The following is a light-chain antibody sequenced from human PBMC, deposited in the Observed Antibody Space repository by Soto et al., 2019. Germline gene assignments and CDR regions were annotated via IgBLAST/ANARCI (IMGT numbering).Light chain of an antibody. J-gene: IGKJ1*01. V-gene: IGKV3-15*01. CDR1: QRISSN. Sequence: EVVMTQSPATLSVSPGERATLSCRASQRISSNLAWYQQRPGQAPRLLIYGASTRAPGIPARFSGSGSETEFTLTISILQSEDFAVYYCQHYNNWPPWTFGQGTKVEIK. CDR2: GAS. CDR3: QHYNNWPPWT.